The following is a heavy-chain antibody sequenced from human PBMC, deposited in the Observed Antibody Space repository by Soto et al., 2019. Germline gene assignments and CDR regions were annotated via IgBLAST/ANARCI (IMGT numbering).Heavy chain of an antibody. D-gene: IGHD6-19*01. CDR1: GFTVSSNY. Sequence: EVQLVESGGGLIQPGGSLRLSCAASGFTVSSNYVSWVRQAPGKGLEWVSVLHSGGTTYYADSVKGRFTISRDNSKNTLYHQINSLRADDTAVYYCARGSSGGDFFDYSGQEALVTDSS. CDR2: LHSGGTT. J-gene: IGHJ4*02. V-gene: IGHV3-53*01. CDR3: ARGSSGGDFFDY.